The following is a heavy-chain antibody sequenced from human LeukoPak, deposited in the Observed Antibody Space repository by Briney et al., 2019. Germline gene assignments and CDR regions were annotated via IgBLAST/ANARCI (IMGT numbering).Heavy chain of an antibody. CDR1: GFTFSSYG. Sequence: PGRSLRLSCATSGFTFSSYGMHWVRQAPGKGLEWVAVISRDGSNKYYADSVKGRFTISRDNSKNTVYLQMNSLRAEDTAVYYCARGHYGSGIHQGAFDIWGQGTIVTVSS. D-gene: IGHD3-10*01. CDR3: ARGHYGSGIHQGAFDI. CDR2: ISRDGSNK. J-gene: IGHJ3*02. V-gene: IGHV3-30*03.